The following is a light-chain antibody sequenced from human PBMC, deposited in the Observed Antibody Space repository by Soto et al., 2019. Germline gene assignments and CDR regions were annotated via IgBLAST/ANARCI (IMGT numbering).Light chain of an antibody. CDR2: DAS. Sequence: PGERATLSCRASQSVSSYLAWCRQKPGQAPRLLICDASNRATGIPARLSGSGSGTDFTLTISSLEPEDSVVYYCQQRSNFAFGPGTKVDIK. J-gene: IGKJ3*01. V-gene: IGKV3-11*01. CDR1: QSVSSY. CDR3: QQRSNFA.